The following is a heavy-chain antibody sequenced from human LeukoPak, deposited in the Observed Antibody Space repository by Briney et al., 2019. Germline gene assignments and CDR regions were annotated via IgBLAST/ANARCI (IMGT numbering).Heavy chain of an antibody. CDR1: GFTFSSYS. D-gene: IGHD3-10*01. V-gene: IGHV3-23*01. J-gene: IGHJ4*02. CDR3: AKGLAHYYGSGSYEGHY. Sequence: GGSLRLSCAASGFTFSSYSMNWVRQAPGKGLEWVSAISGSGGSTYYADSVKGRFTISRDNSKDTLYLQMNSLRAEDTAVYYCAKGLAHYYGSGSYEGHYWGQGTLVTVSS. CDR2: ISGSGGST.